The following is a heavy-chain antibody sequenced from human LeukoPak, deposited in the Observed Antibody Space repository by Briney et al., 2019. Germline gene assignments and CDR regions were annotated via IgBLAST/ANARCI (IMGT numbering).Heavy chain of an antibody. J-gene: IGHJ4*02. CDR3: ARDATTVEYYFDY. CDR1: GYTFTSFG. CDR2: ISTYNGDT. V-gene: IGHV1-18*04. D-gene: IGHD4-17*01. Sequence: GPVKVSCKASGYTFTSFGITWVQQAPGQGLEWMGWISTYNGDTNYAQKLQGRVTMTTDTSTSTAYMELRGLRSEDTAVYYCARDATTVEYYFDYWGQGTLVTVSS.